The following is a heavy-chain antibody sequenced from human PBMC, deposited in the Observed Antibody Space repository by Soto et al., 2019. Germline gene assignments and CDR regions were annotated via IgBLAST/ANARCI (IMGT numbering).Heavy chain of an antibody. D-gene: IGHD6-19*01. CDR2: ISYDGSNK. CDR3: ARDLDAGSGWYTDYYYGMDV. J-gene: IGHJ6*02. Sequence: QVQLVESGGGVVQPGRSLRLSCAASGFTFSSYAMHWVRQAPGKGLEWVAVISYDGSNKYYADSVKGRFTISRDNSKNTLDLQMNSLRAEDTAVYYCARDLDAGSGWYTDYYYGMDVWGQGTTVTVSS. V-gene: IGHV3-30-3*01. CDR1: GFTFSSYA.